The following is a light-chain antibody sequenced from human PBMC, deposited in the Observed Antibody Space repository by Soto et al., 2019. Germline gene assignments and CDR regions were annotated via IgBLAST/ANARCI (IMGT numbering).Light chain of an antibody. CDR1: QSISSN. CDR3: QQSYSSPYT. Sequence: DIQMTQSPSSLSASVGDRVTITCRASQSISSNLNWYQQKPGKAPKLLISAASSLQSGVPSRFSGSGSGTDFTLTISSLQPEDFATYYCQQSYSSPYTFGQGTQLEIK. J-gene: IGKJ2*01. V-gene: IGKV1-39*01. CDR2: AAS.